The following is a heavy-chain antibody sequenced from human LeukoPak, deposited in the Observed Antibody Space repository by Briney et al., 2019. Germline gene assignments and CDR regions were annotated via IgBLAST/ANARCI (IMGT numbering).Heavy chain of an antibody. D-gene: IGHD1-1*01. CDR2: ISSSAGTT. Sequence: GGSLRLSCAASGFTFSSYEMNWVRQAPGKGLEWVSYISSSAGTTYYADSVKGRFTISRDNAKNSLYLQTNSLRAEDTAVYYCARDSTGTVFDLWGQGTLVTVSS. J-gene: IGHJ4*02. V-gene: IGHV3-48*03. CDR3: ARDSTGTVFDL. CDR1: GFTFSSYE.